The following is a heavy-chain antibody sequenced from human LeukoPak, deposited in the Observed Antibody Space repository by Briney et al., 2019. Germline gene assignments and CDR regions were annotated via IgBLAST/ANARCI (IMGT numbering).Heavy chain of an antibody. V-gene: IGHV4-38-2*02. D-gene: IGHD3-16*02. Sequence: PSETLSLTCTVSGYSISSGYYWGWIRQPPGKGLECIGTIYHSGSPYHNPSLKSRVTISVDMSKNQFSLEKRSVGAAETGVYYCERHWTYYDYVWGSYRPYYFDYWGQGTLVTVSS. J-gene: IGHJ4*02. CDR2: IYHSGSP. CDR1: GYSISSGYY. CDR3: ERHWTYYDYVWGSYRPYYFDY.